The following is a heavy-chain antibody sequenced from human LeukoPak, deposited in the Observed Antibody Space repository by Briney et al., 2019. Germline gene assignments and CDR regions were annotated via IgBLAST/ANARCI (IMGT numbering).Heavy chain of an antibody. D-gene: IGHD3-10*01. V-gene: IGHV1-8*02. CDR1: GYTFTSYY. Sequence: ASVKVSCKASGYTFTSYYMHWVRQATGQGLEWMGWMNPNSGNTGYAQKFQGRVTMTTNTSISTAYMELSSLRSEDTAVFYCARGITMVRGLIQNANFDYWGQGTLVTVSS. CDR2: MNPNSGNT. CDR3: ARGITMVRGLIQNANFDY. J-gene: IGHJ4*02.